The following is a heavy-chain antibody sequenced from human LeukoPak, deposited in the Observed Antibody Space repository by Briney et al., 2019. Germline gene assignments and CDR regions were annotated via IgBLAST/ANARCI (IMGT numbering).Heavy chain of an antibody. CDR2: IIPIFGTA. CDR3: ARGGYYDSSGYPAIFGY. V-gene: IGHV1-69*13. CDR1: GGTFSSYA. J-gene: IGHJ4*02. D-gene: IGHD3-22*01. Sequence: ASVKVSCKASGGTFSSYAISWVRQAPGQGLEWMGGIIPIFGTANYAQKFQGRVTITADESTSTAYMELSSLRSEDTAVYYCARGGYYDSSGYPAIFGYWGQGTLVTASS.